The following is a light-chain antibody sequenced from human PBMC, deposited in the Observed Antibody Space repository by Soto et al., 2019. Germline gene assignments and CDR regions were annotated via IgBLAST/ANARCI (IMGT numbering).Light chain of an antibody. Sequence: QSALTQPASVSGSPGQSITISCTGTSSDVGGYNYVSWYQQHPGKAPKLMIYGVSYRPSGVSNRFSGSKSGNTASLTISGLQAEDEADYYCSSYTRSTPYVFGTGTKVNVL. CDR2: GVS. CDR3: SSYTRSTPYV. CDR1: SSDVGGYNY. V-gene: IGLV2-14*01. J-gene: IGLJ1*01.